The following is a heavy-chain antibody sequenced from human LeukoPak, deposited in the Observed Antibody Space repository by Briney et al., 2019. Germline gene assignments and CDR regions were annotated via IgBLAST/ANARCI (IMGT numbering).Heavy chain of an antibody. CDR1: GYNFKTHA. CDR3: ARFWVFGADTSPPYHQGMDL. D-gene: IGHD3-3*01. Sequence: GASVKVSCQNSGYNFKTHAVSWVRQVPGQGLEWMGWISGYNGDTAFAQKFQGRVTMTKDTSTTTAYMELRSLTSDDTAVYYCARFWVFGADTSPPYHQGMDLWGRGTTVTVSS. V-gene: IGHV1-18*01. CDR2: ISGYNGDT. J-gene: IGHJ6*02.